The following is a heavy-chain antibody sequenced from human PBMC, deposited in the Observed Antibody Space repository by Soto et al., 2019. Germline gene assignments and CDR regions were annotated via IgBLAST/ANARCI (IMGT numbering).Heavy chain of an antibody. CDR1: GFTFSSYA. V-gene: IGHV3-23*01. J-gene: IGHJ4*02. Sequence: PGGSLRLSCAASGFTFSSYAMSWVRQAPGKGLEWVSAISGSGGSTYYADSVKGRFTISRDNSKNTLYLQMNSLRAEDTAVYYCAKDSYYDFWSGYYKATLYWGQGTLVTVSS. CDR2: ISGSGGST. D-gene: IGHD3-3*01. CDR3: AKDSYYDFWSGYYKATLY.